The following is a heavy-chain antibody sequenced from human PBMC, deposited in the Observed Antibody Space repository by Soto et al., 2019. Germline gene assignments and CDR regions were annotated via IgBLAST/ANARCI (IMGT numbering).Heavy chain of an antibody. J-gene: IGHJ5*02. CDR1: GGSVGSGGYY. Sequence: SETLSLTCAVSGGSVGSGGYYWSWIRQPLGKGLEWIGYIYYSGNTDYNPSLRGRASISVNKAKNHFSLQLTSVTAADTAIYYCARDSVSAYYSRHRNPYWFDPWGQGTLVTVSS. V-gene: IGHV4-61*03. CDR3: ARDSVSAYYSRHRNPYWFDP. D-gene: IGHD3-10*01. CDR2: IYYSGNT.